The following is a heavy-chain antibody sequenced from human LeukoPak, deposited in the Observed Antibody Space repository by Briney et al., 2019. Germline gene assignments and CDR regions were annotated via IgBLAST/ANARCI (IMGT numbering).Heavy chain of an antibody. Sequence: ASVKVSCKASGYTFTSYYMHWVRQAPGQGLEWMGIINPSGGSTSYAQKFQGRVTMTRDMSTSTVYMELSSLRSEDTAVYYCARENGYSYGQGKQYFDYWGQGTLVTVSS. CDR3: ARENGYSYGQGKQYFDY. CDR2: INPSGGST. J-gene: IGHJ4*02. V-gene: IGHV1-46*01. D-gene: IGHD5-18*01. CDR1: GYTFTSYY.